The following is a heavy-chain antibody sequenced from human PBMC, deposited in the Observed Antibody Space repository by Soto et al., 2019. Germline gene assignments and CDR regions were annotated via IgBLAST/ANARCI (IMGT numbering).Heavy chain of an antibody. Sequence: PGGSLRLSCAASGFTFSDFYMSWIRQAPGKGLEWVSYISSSGTTIYYADSVKGRFTISRDNAKNSLYLQMNSLRAEDTALYYCVRGTPTPGLDIWGRGTTVTVSS. D-gene: IGHD1-1*01. CDR3: VRGTPTPGLDI. J-gene: IGHJ6*02. CDR1: GFTFSDFY. V-gene: IGHV3-11*01. CDR2: ISSSGTTI.